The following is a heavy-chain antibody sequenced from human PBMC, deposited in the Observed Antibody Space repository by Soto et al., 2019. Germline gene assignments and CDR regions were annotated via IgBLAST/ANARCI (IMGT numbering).Heavy chain of an antibody. CDR3: AKKVLDRGVDS. V-gene: IGHV3-23*01. J-gene: IGHJ4*02. Sequence: EVQLLESGGGLVQPGGSLRLSCAASGFTFRDQPMTWVLQTPGQGLQYVSSIASNGASTVYADSVKGRFTISRDNSKNTLYLQMNSLTVDDTALYYCAKKVLDRGVDSWGQGTLVTVSS. D-gene: IGHD3-10*01. CDR1: GFTFRDQP. CDR2: IASNGAST.